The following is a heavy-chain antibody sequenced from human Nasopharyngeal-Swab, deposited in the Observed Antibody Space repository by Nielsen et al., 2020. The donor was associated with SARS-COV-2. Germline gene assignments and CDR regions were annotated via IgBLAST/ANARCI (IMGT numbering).Heavy chain of an antibody. J-gene: IGHJ4*02. Sequence: GESLKISCAASGFTFSSYGMHWVRQAPGKGLEWVAVISYDGSNKYYADSVKGRFTISRDNSKNTLYLQMNSLRAEDTAVYYCARGSHVGDYWGQGTLVTVSS. CDR3: ARGSHVGDY. D-gene: IGHD1-26*01. CDR2: ISYDGSNK. V-gene: IGHV3-33*05. CDR1: GFTFSSYG.